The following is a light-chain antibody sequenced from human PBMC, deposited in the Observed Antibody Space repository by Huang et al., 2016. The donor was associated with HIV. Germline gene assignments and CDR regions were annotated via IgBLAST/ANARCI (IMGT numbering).Light chain of an antibody. J-gene: IGKJ2*01. CDR2: FGS. Sequence: DIVMIQSPLSLPVTPGEPASISCRSSQSLLHTNAYNYLDWYLQKPGQSPQLLLYFGSSRASGVPDRFSGGGSGTRFSLNISRVEAEDAGIYYCMEALKTPYTFGQGTKLEIK. V-gene: IGKV2-28*01. CDR1: QSLLHTNAYNY. CDR3: MEALKTPYT.